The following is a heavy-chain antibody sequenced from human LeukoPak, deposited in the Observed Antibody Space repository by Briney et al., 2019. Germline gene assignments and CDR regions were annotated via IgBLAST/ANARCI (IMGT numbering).Heavy chain of an antibody. D-gene: IGHD6-13*01. CDR3: ARLYLAAARAFDI. J-gene: IGHJ3*02. CDR1: GGTFSSYA. V-gene: IGHV1-69*04. Sequence: SVKVSCKASGGTFSSYAISWVRQAPGQGLEWMGRIIPILGIANYAQKFQGRVTITADKSTSTAYMELSSLRSEDTAVYYCARLYLAAARAFDIWGQGTMVTVSS. CDR2: IIPILGIA.